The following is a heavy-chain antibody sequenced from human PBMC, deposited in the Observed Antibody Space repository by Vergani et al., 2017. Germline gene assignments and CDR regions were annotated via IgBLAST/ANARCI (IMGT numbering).Heavy chain of an antibody. CDR1: GFTFSSYW. D-gene: IGHD6-19*01. CDR2: INSDGSST. Sequence: EVQLVESGGGLVQPRGSLRLSCAASGFTFSSYWMHWVRQAPGKGLVWVSRINSDGSSTSYADSVKGRFTISRDNAKNTLYLQMNSLRAEDTAVYYCAREGAGWYRAIDYWGQGTLVTVSS. CDR3: AREGAGWYRAIDY. J-gene: IGHJ4*02. V-gene: IGHV3-74*01.